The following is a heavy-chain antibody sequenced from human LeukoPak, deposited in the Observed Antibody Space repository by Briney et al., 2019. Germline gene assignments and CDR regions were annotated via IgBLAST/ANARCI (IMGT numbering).Heavy chain of an antibody. J-gene: IGHJ4*02. Sequence: RASVTVSCTVSGYTLTELSMHWVRQAPGKGLEWMGGFDPEDGETIYAQKFQGRVTMTEDTSTDTAYMELSSLRSEDTAVYYCATVKLHRYYYDSSGYFLGYWGQGTLVTVSS. V-gene: IGHV1-24*01. CDR3: ATVKLHRYYYDSSGYFLGY. D-gene: IGHD3-22*01. CDR1: GYTLTELS. CDR2: FDPEDGET.